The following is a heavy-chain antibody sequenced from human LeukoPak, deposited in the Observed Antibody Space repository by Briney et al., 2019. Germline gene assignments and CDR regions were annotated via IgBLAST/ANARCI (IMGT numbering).Heavy chain of an antibody. Sequence: SETLSLTCTVFGGSISSYHWNWIRQPPGKGLEWIGYIYYSGSTNYNPSLKSRVTISVDTSKNQFSLKLSSVTAADTAVYYCARLGDYYYMDVWGKGTTATVSS. J-gene: IGHJ6*03. D-gene: IGHD3-16*01. CDR2: IYYSGST. CDR3: ARLGDYYYMDV. V-gene: IGHV4-59*01. CDR1: GGSISSYH.